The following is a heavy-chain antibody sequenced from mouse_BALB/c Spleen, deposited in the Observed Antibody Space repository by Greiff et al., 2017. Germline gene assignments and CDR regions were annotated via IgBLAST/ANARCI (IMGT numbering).Heavy chain of an antibody. Sequence: EVMLVESGGGLVQPGGSRKLSCAASGFTFSSFGMHWVRQAPEKGLEWVAYISSGSSTIYYADTVKGRFTISRDNPKNTLFLQMTSLRSEDTAMYYCARSDWGFAYWGQGTLVTVSA. CDR2: ISSGSSTI. CDR1: GFTFSSFG. J-gene: IGHJ3*01. V-gene: IGHV5-17*02. CDR3: ARSDWGFAY. D-gene: IGHD4-1*01.